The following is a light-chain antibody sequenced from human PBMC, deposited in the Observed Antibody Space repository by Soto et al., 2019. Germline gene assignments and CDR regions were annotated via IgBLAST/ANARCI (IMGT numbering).Light chain of an antibody. Sequence: EIVMTQSPDTLSVFPGERATLSCWASQGVSNNLAWYQHKPGQAPRLLIYGASTRATGIPARFSGSGSGTDFTLAISSLQSEDFALYYCQQYNNWPWTFDRGTKVEIK. CDR1: QGVSNN. J-gene: IGKJ1*01. CDR2: GAS. V-gene: IGKV3-15*01. CDR3: QQYNNWPWT.